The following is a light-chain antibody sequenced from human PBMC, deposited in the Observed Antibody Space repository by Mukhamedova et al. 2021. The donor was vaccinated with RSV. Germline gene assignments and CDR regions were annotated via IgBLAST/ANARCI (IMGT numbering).Light chain of an antibody. V-gene: IGKV1-39*01. CDR2: AAS. CDR3: QQSYSAPLT. J-gene: IGKJ4*01. Sequence: WYQRRVHGKAPRLIIFAASGLQSGVPSRFSGSGYGTDFTLTITDLQPEDFATYYCQQSYSAPLTFGGRTRVEI.